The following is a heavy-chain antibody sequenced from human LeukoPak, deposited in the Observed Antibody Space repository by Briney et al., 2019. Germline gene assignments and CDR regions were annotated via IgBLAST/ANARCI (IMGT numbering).Heavy chain of an antibody. V-gene: IGHV3-23*01. J-gene: IGHJ4*02. Sequence: GGSLRLSCAASGFTFSSYAMSWVRQAPGKGLEWVAAISDSGGSTYYADSVKGRFTISRDNFKNTLYLQMNSLRAEDTAVYYCAKEVIVGVSFDYWGRGTLVTVSS. CDR3: AKEVIVGVSFDY. CDR1: GFTFSSYA. D-gene: IGHD1-26*01. CDR2: ISDSGGST.